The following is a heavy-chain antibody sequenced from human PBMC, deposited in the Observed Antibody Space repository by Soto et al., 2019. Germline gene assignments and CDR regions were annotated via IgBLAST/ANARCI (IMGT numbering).Heavy chain of an antibody. CDR2: INPATGAA. CDR3: ARGGGVGVAGSAAFDM. V-gene: IGHV1-2*02. Sequence: QLHLVQSGAVVKKPGASVTVSCSASGYPVTAYYMHWVRQAPGRGLEWMGGINPATGAAKYTQTCQGRVPVPRETSTSTVFMELSGLTSEDTAVFYCARGGGVGVAGSAAFDMWGQGTLVTVSS. CDR1: GYPVTAYY. D-gene: IGHD3-3*01. J-gene: IGHJ3*02.